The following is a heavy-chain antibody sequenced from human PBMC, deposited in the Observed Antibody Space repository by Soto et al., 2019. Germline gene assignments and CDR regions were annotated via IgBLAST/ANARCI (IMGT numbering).Heavy chain of an antibody. J-gene: IGHJ3*02. CDR2: ISWNSGSI. D-gene: IGHD3-3*01. V-gene: IGHV3-9*01. CDR1: GFTFDDYA. Sequence: GGSLRLSCAASGFTFDDYAMHWVRQAPGKGLEWVSGISWNSGSIGYADSVKGRFTISRDNAKNSLYLQMNSLRAEDTALYYCAKGLRVVPFDAFDIWGQGTMVTVSS. CDR3: AKGLRVVPFDAFDI.